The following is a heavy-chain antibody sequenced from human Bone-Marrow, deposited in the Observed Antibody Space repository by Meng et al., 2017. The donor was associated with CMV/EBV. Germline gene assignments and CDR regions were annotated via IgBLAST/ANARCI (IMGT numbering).Heavy chain of an antibody. J-gene: IGHJ4*02. Sequence: SGGTFSSYTINWVRQAPGQGLEWMGRIIPILGITNYAQKFQGRVTITADKSTSTAYMELSSLRSEDTAVYYCARGVDYYDSSGYFYDWGQGTLVTVSS. CDR3: ARGVDYYDSSGYFYD. CDR1: GGTFSSYT. D-gene: IGHD3-22*01. V-gene: IGHV1-69*02. CDR2: IIPILGIT.